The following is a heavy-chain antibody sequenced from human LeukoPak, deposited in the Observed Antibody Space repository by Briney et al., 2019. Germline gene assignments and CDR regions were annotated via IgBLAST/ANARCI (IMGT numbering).Heavy chain of an antibody. Sequence: ASVKVSCKASGYTFTSYGISWVRQAPGQGLEWMGWISAYNGNTNYAQKLQGRVTMTTDTSTSTAYMELRSLRSDDTAVYYCARDSALRTRGAPADYWGQGTLVTVSS. CDR1: GYTFTSYG. CDR2: ISAYNGNT. CDR3: ARDSALRTRGAPADY. V-gene: IGHV1-18*01. D-gene: IGHD1/OR15-1a*01. J-gene: IGHJ4*02.